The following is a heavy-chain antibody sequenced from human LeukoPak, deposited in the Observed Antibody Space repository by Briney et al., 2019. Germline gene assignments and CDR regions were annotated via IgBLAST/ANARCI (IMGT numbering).Heavy chain of an antibody. CDR2: ISSSSSYI. CDR1: GFTFSSYS. Sequence: TGGSLRLSCAASGFTFSSYSMNWVRQAPGKALEWVSSISSSSSYIYYADSVKGRFTISRDNAKNSLYLQMNSLRAEDAAVYYCATGITIFGVVMGHDYWGQGTLVTVSS. D-gene: IGHD3-3*01. J-gene: IGHJ4*02. V-gene: IGHV3-21*01. CDR3: ATGITIFGVVMGHDY.